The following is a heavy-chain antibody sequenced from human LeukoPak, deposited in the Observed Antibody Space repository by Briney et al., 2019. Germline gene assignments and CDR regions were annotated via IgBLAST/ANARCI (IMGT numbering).Heavy chain of an antibody. D-gene: IGHD6-19*01. J-gene: IGHJ3*01. CDR1: GYTFTGYY. V-gene: IGHV1-2*02. CDR3: ARSQQWLAYDAFDV. CDR2: INPNGGGT. Sequence: ASVKVSCKASGYTFTGYYMHWVRQAPGQGLEWMGWINPNGGGTNYAQKFQGRVTMTRDTSISTAYMELSRLRSDDTAVYYCARSQQWLAYDAFDVWGQGTMVTVSS.